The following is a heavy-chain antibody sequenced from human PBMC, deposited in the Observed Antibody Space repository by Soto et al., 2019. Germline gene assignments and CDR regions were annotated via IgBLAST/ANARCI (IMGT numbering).Heavy chain of an antibody. Sequence: QVRLQESGPGLVKPSQTLSLPCTVSGDSISSDAYYWSWIRQPPGKGLEWIGYMYYSGNYYNPSLKSRVTISLDTSKNQFSLKLSSVTAADTAVYYCARDLGYCAAGSCYAKWGSWGQGTLVTVSS. CDR2: MYYSGN. V-gene: IGHV4-30-4*01. CDR3: ARDLGYCAAGSCYAKWGS. J-gene: IGHJ5*02. CDR1: GDSISSDAYY. D-gene: IGHD2-15*01.